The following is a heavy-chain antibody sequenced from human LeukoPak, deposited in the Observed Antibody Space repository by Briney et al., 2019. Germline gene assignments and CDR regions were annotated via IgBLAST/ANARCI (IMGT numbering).Heavy chain of an antibody. CDR3: ARGEKPYDY. Sequence: ASVKVSCKTSGYTFTYYVISWVRQAPGQGLEWMGWIIAYNGNTNDAQKFQGRVTMTTDTSTSTAYMELRSLRSDDTAVYYCARGEKPYDYWGQGTLVSVSS. J-gene: IGHJ4*02. V-gene: IGHV1-18*01. CDR2: IIAYNGNT. CDR1: GYTFTYYV. D-gene: IGHD1-26*01.